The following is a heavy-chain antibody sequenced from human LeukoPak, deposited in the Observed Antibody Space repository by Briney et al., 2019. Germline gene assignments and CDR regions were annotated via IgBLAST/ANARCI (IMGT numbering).Heavy chain of an antibody. CDR1: GGSFSGYY. V-gene: IGHV4-34*01. Sequence: PSETLSLTCAVYGGSFSGYYWSWIRQPPGEGLEWIGEINHSGSTNYNPSLKSRVTISVDTSKNQFSLKLSSVTAADTAVYYCARKAVVPAANWFDPWGQGTLVTVSS. J-gene: IGHJ5*02. D-gene: IGHD2-2*01. CDR2: INHSGST. CDR3: ARKAVVPAANWFDP.